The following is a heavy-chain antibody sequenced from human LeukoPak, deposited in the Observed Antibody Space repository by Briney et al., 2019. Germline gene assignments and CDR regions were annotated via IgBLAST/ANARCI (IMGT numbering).Heavy chain of an antibody. CDR1: GGTFSSYA. J-gene: IGHJ4*02. CDR3: AREKGGYYYDSSGYLFDY. V-gene: IGHV1-69*04. CDR2: IIPILGIA. Sequence: GSSVKVSFKASGGTFSSYAISWVRQAPGQGLEWMGRIIPILGIANYAQKFQGRVTITADKSTSTAYMELSSLRSEDTAVYYCAREKGGYYYDSSGYLFDYWGQGTLVTVSS. D-gene: IGHD3-22*01.